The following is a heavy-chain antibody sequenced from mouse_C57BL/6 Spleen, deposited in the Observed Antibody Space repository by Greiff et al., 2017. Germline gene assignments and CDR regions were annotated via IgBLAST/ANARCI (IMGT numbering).Heavy chain of an antibody. D-gene: IGHD2-2*01. CDR1: GYTFTSYW. Sequence: QVQLQQPGAELVRPGSSVKLSCKASGYTFTSYWMHWVKQRPIQGLDWIGNIDPSDSETHYNQKFKDKATLTVDKSSSTAYMPLSSLTSEVAAVYYCARSGGDDEDYWGEGATLTVSS. V-gene: IGHV1-52*01. J-gene: IGHJ2*01. CDR3: ARSGGDDEDY. CDR2: IDPSDSET.